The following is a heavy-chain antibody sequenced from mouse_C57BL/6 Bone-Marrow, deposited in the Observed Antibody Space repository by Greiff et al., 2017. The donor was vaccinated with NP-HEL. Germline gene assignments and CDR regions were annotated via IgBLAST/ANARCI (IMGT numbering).Heavy chain of an antibody. CDR1: GFTFSDYY. J-gene: IGHJ1*03. CDR3: AREGYGSIYWYFDV. CDR2: INYDGSST. Sequence: DVKLVESEGGLVQPGSSMKLSCTASGFTFSDYYMAWVRQVPEKGLEWVANINYDGSSTYYLDSLKSRFIISRDNAKNILYLQMSSLKSEDTATYYCAREGYGSIYWYFDVWGTGTTVTVSS. D-gene: IGHD1-1*01. V-gene: IGHV5-16*01.